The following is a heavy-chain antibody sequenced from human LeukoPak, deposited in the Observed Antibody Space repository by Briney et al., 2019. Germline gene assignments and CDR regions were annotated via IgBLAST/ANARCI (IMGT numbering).Heavy chain of an antibody. J-gene: IGHJ4*02. D-gene: IGHD3-22*01. CDR3: ARYDYYDSSGYYDY. Sequence: ASVKVSCKASGYTFTSYGITWVRQAPGQGLEWMGWISSFNGNTNYAQKLQGRVTMTTDTSTGTAYMELRSLRSDDTAVYYCARYDYYDSSGYYDYWGQGTLVTVSS. V-gene: IGHV1-18*01. CDR2: ISSFNGNT. CDR1: GYTFTSYG.